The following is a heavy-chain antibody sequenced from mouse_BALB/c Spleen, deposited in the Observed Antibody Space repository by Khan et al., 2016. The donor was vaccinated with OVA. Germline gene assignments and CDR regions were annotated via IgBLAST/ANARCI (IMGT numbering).Heavy chain of an antibody. CDR3: TRLAYYYNSEGFAY. CDR1: GFTFSTYG. CDR2: ISTGGSYT. Sequence: EVKLMESGGDLVKPGGSLKLSCAASGFTFSTYGMSWVRQIPDKRLEWVSAISTGGSYTYYPDSVKGRFTISRDNAKNNLYLQMSSLKSEDTAMYYCTRLAYYYNSEGFAYWGQGTLVTVSA. D-gene: IGHD1-1*01. J-gene: IGHJ3*01. V-gene: IGHV5-6*01.